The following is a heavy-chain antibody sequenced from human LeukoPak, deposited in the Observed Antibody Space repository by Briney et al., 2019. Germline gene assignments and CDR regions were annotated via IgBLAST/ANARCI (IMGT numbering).Heavy chain of an antibody. CDR1: GYTFTSYA. CDR2: INAGNGNT. Sequence: ASVKVSCKASGYTFTSYAMHWVRQAPGQRLEWMGWINAGNGNTKYSQKFQGRVTITRDTSASTAYMELSSLRSEDTAVYYCAREGVVSVGPFDYWGQGTLVTVSS. J-gene: IGHJ4*02. V-gene: IGHV1-3*01. CDR3: AREGVVSVGPFDY. D-gene: IGHD2-2*01.